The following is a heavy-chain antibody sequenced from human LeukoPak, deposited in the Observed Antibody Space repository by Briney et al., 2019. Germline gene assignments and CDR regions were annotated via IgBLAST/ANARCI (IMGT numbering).Heavy chain of an antibody. J-gene: IGHJ4*02. CDR3: ARDDGDNAYDY. Sequence: PGGSLRLSCAASGFTFSSYAMIWVRQAPGKGLEWVSYISSTGTSIYYADSVKGRFTISRDNAKNSLYLQMNSLRAEDTAVYYRARDDGDNAYDYWGQGTLVTVSS. CDR1: GFTFSSYA. D-gene: IGHD4-17*01. V-gene: IGHV3-48*01. CDR2: ISSTGTSI.